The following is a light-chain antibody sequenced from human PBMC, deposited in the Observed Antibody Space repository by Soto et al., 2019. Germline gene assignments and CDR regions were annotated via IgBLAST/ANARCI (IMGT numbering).Light chain of an antibody. V-gene: IGKV1-5*01. CDR1: QTVNTW. J-gene: IGKJ4*01. CDR2: DAS. Sequence: DIQLTQSPSTLSASVGERVTITCRASQTVNTWLAWYQHKPGKAPKLLIYDASVLETGVPSRFRGFSYGTEFTLTISSLQPDDFATAFCQQYNSYSPEGLTFGGGTKVEI. CDR3: QQYNSYSPEGLT.